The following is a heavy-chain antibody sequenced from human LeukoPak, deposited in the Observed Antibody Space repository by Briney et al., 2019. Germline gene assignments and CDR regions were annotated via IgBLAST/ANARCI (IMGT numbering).Heavy chain of an antibody. CDR1: GYTFINYG. CDR2: VSAYADNT. Sequence: ASVKVSCKASGYTFINYGISWVRQAPGQGLEWMGWVSAYADNTNYVQKFQGRVTMTTDTSTSTAYMELRSLRSDDTAIYYCARDYIGCHGLDYWGQGTLVTVSS. D-gene: IGHD2-15*01. CDR3: ARDYIGCHGLDY. V-gene: IGHV1-18*01. J-gene: IGHJ4*02.